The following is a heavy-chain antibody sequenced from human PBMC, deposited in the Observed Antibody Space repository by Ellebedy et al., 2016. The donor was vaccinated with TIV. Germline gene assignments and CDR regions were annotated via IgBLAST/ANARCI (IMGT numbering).Heavy chain of an antibody. CDR3: ARATTVMVSRRFEY. CDR2: TYYTGST. D-gene: IGHD5-18*01. J-gene: IGHJ4*02. CDR1: GGSMTSFY. Sequence: SETLSLTCTVSGGSMTSFYWNWLRQPPGKGLEWLGYTYYTGSTNYKPSLKSRLAISIDRAKNQFSLNLTSVTAADTAVYYCARATTVMVSRRFEYWGQGILVTVSP. V-gene: IGHV4-59*01.